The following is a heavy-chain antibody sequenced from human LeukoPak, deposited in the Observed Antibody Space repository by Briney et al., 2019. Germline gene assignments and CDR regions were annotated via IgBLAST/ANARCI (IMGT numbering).Heavy chain of an antibody. V-gene: IGHV4-59*08. Sequence: SETLSLTCTVSGGSISSYYWSWIRQPPGKGLEWIGCIYYSGGTNYNPSLKSRVTISVDTSKNQFSLKLSSVTAADTAVYYCARRGSSGWYWYYWGQGTLVTVSS. J-gene: IGHJ4*02. D-gene: IGHD6-19*01. CDR3: ARRGSSGWYWYY. CDR1: GGSISSYY. CDR2: IYYSGGT.